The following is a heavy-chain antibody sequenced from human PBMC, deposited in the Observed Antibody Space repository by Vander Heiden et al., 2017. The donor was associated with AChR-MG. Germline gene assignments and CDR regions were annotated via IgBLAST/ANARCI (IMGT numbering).Heavy chain of an antibody. J-gene: IGHJ4*02. CDR2: ISYDGSNK. Sequence: QVQLVESGGGVVQPGRSLRPSCAASGFTFSSYAMHWVRQAPGKGLEWVAVISYDGSNKYYADSVKGRFTISRDNSKNTLYLQMNSLRAEDTAVYYCARDGRYFDWLPRGYFDYWGQGTLVTVSS. D-gene: IGHD3-9*01. V-gene: IGHV3-30-3*01. CDR3: ARDGRYFDWLPRGYFDY. CDR1: GFTFSSYA.